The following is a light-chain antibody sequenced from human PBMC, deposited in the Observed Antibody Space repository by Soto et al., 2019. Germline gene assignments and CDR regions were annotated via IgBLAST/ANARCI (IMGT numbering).Light chain of an antibody. CDR1: QSVGNN. CDR2: GAS. Sequence: EIVMTQSPATLSVSPGERTTLSCRASQSVGNNLAWYQQKPGQAPRLLIYGASNRATDIPGRFSGSGSGTEFTLTISSLQSEDFAVYYCQQYDNWPITFGQGTRLEI. V-gene: IGKV3-15*01. CDR3: QQYDNWPIT. J-gene: IGKJ5*01.